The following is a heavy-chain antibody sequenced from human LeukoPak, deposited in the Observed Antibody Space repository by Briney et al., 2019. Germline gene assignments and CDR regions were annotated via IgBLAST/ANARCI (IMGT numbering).Heavy chain of an antibody. CDR2: IIPIFGIA. Sequence: ASVKVSCKASGGTFSSYAISWVRQAPGQGLEWMGRIIPIFGIANYAQKFQGRVTITADKSTSTAYMELSSLRSEDTAVYYCARDDSSGCYSTQGYYFDYWGQGTLVTVSS. D-gene: IGHD3-22*01. J-gene: IGHJ4*02. CDR1: GGTFSSYA. V-gene: IGHV1-69*04. CDR3: ARDDSSGCYSTQGYYFDY.